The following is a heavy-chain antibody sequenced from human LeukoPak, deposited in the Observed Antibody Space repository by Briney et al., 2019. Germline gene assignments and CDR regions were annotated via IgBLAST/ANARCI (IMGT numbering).Heavy chain of an antibody. CDR3: ARVHSSIAARATD. D-gene: IGHD6-6*01. CDR2: IYYSGST. J-gene: IGHJ4*02. CDR1: GGSISSSSYY. Sequence: SETLSLTCTVSGGSISSSSYYWGWIRQPPGKGLEWIGSIYYSGSTYYNPSLKSRVTISVDTSKNQFSLKLSSVTAADTAVYYCARVHSSIAARATDWGQGTLVTVSS. V-gene: IGHV4-39*07.